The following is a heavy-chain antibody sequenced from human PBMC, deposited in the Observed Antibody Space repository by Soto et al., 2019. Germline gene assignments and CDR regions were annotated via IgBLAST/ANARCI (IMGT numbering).Heavy chain of an antibody. J-gene: IGHJ4*02. Sequence: SETLSLTCTVSGGSITYINNHYCSWIRQHPGKGLEWIGYIYYSGSTYYNPSLKSRVTISVDTSKNQFSLKLSSVTAADTAVYYCASRDGYNSFHYWGQGTLVTVSS. V-gene: IGHV4-31*03. CDR3: ASRDGYNSFHY. CDR2: IYYSGST. D-gene: IGHD5-12*01. CDR1: GGSITYINNHY.